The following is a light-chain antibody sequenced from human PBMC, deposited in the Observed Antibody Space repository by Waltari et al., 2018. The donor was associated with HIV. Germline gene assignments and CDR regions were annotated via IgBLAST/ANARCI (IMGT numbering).Light chain of an antibody. J-gene: IGLJ3*02. CDR1: SPNIGAGVD. CDR2: GNN. V-gene: IGLV1-40*01. Sequence: QSVMTSPPSVSVAPGQRATTSCTGSSPNIGAGVDITRYQQLPGPAPRLLIYGNNNRPSGVPDRFSGSKSGTSASLAITGLQAEDEADYDCQAYDSSLSGWVFGGRTKLTVL. CDR3: QAYDSSLSGWV.